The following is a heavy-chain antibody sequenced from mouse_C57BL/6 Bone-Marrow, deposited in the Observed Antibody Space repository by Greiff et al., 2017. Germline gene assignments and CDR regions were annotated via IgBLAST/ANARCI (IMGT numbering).Heavy chain of an antibody. CDR2: IHPNSGST. CDR3: ARNSGSSWRGIYAMDY. V-gene: IGHV1-64*01. Sequence: VQLQQPGAELVKPGASVKLSCKASGYTFTSYWMHWVKQRPGQGLEWIGMIHPNSGSTNYNEKFKGKATLTVDKSSSTAYMQLSSLTSEDSAVYYCARNSGSSWRGIYAMDYWGQGTSVTVSA. J-gene: IGHJ4*01. D-gene: IGHD1-1*01. CDR1: GYTFTSYW.